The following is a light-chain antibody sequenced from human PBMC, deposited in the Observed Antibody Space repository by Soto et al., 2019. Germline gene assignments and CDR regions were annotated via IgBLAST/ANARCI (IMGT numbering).Light chain of an antibody. CDR3: MQGTLWPWR. CDR1: QSLLHSDGNTY. CDR2: KVS. J-gene: IGKJ1*01. V-gene: IGKV2-30*02. Sequence: DVVMTQSPLSLPVTLGQPASISCRSSQSLLHSDGNTYLNWFQQRPGHSPRRLIYKVSNRDSGGPDRFSGSGSGTDFTLKISRVEAEDVGIYYCMQGTLWPWRFGQGTRVEI.